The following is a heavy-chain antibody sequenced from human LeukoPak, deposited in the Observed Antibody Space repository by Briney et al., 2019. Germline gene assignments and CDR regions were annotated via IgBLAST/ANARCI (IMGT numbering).Heavy chain of an antibody. J-gene: IGHJ4*02. D-gene: IGHD6-13*01. Sequence: PGGSLRLSCAASEFTVSVNYMSWVRQAPGKGLEWVSFIYSGGSTYYADSVKGRFTISRDNAKNSLYLQINSLRAEDTALYYCAKAAGQQLANYFDYWGQGTLVTVSS. CDR3: AKAAGQQLANYFDY. CDR2: IYSGGST. CDR1: EFTVSVNY. V-gene: IGHV3-53*05.